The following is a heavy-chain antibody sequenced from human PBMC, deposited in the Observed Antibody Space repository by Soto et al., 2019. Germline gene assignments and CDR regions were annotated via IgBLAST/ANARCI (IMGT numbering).Heavy chain of an antibody. Sequence: QVQLVQSGAEVKKPGSSVKVSCKASGGTFSCYAISWVRQAPGQGLEWMGGIIPIFGTANYAQKFQGRVTITADEFTSTAYMELHSLRSEDTAVYYCATGGLVATIKDTPHWYFDLWGRGTLVTVSS. D-gene: IGHD5-12*01. CDR2: IIPIFGTA. J-gene: IGHJ2*01. CDR3: ATGGLVATIKDTPHWYFDL. CDR1: GGTFSCYA. V-gene: IGHV1-69*01.